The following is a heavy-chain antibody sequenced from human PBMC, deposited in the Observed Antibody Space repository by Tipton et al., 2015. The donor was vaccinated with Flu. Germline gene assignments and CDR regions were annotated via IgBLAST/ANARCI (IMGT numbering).Heavy chain of an antibody. V-gene: IGHV4-38-2*01. CDR3: ARSLGRTVAGEADYFDY. CDR2: VSRTGST. CDR1: GDSISSDFY. J-gene: IGHJ4*02. Sequence: TLSLTCAVSGDSISSDFYWAWIRQFPGKGLEWIGTVSRTGSTIYNPSLKSRVTISIDTSKNQFSLNMRSVTAADMAVYYCARSLGRTVAGEADYFDYWGQGILVTVSS. D-gene: IGHD6-19*01.